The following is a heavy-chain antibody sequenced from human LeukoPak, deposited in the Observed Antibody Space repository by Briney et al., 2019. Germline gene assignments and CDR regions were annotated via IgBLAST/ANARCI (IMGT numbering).Heavy chain of an antibody. J-gene: IGHJ5*02. CDR1: GYTLTELS. CDR3: AGALGYCSSTSRYNSLWFDP. CDR2: EDGGP. V-gene: IGHV1-24*01. Sequence: ASVKVSCKVSGYTLTELSIHWVRQAPGKGLEWMGGEDGGPIYAQKFQGRVTMTEDTSTDAAYMDVSSLRSEDTAVYYCAGALGYCSSTSRYNSLWFDPWGQGTLVTVSS. D-gene: IGHD2-2*02.